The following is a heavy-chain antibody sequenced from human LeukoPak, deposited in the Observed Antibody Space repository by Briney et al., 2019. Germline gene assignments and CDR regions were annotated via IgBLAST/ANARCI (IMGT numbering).Heavy chain of an antibody. CDR1: GFTVSTNF. V-gene: IGHV3-53*01. D-gene: IGHD6-19*01. CDR3: ARSGSGWLES. J-gene: IGHJ5*01. CDR2: TYACGDT. Sequence: GSLRLSCAASGFTVSTNFMSWLRQAPGQGLEWVSVTYACGDTYYTDCGNGRFTISRDNSNNTIYLQINKLKTEDPDVYYCARSGSGWLESWGQGTLVTVSS.